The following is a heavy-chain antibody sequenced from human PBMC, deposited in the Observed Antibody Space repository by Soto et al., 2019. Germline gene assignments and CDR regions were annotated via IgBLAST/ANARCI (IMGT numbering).Heavy chain of an antibody. Sequence: SETLSLTCTVSGGSISSSSYYWGWIRQPPGKGLEWIGSIYYSGSTYYNPSLKSRVTISVDTSKNQFSLKLSSVTAADTAVYYCARAGVYYDFWSGYLPSNYYGMDVWGQGTTVTVSS. V-gene: IGHV4-39*01. D-gene: IGHD3-3*01. J-gene: IGHJ6*02. CDR1: GGSISSSSYY. CDR3: ARAGVYYDFWSGYLPSNYYGMDV. CDR2: IYYSGST.